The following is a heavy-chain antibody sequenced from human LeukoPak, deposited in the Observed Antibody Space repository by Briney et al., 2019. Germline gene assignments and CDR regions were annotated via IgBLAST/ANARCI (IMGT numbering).Heavy chain of an antibody. CDR1: GFTFDDYG. V-gene: IGHV3-20*01. CDR2: INWSGGGI. D-gene: IGHD1-26*01. J-gene: IGHJ3*02. CDR3: VRVGGTFGREIDAFDI. Sequence: GPGGSLRLSCAASGFTFDDYGMSWVRQAPGKGPEWVSGINWSGGGIGYADSVKGRFTISRDNAKNSLYLQMSSLRAEDTALYHCVRVGGTFGREIDAFDIWDQGTLVIVSS.